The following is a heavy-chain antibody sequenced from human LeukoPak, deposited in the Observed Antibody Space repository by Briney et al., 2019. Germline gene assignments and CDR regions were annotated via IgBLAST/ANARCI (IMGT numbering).Heavy chain of an antibody. J-gene: IGHJ4*02. CDR3: AREKQSGGTPFDY. CDR1: GFTFTGHS. Sequence: GGSLRLSCVASGFTFTGHSMHWVRQAPGKGLEWVAVVAHDEKTIFYADSLKGRFTVSRGNSKNTVYLQMNSLRDEDTAVYYCAREKQSGGTPFDYWGQGSLVTVSS. D-gene: IGHD1-26*01. CDR2: VAHDEKTI. V-gene: IGHV3-30*04.